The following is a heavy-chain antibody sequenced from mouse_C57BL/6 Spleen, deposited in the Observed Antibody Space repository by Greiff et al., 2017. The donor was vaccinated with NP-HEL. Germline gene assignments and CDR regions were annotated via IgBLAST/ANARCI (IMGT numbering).Heavy chain of an antibody. CDR3: ARTLYWDYYAMDY. CDR1: GFTFSDYG. CDR2: ISSGSSTI. J-gene: IGHJ4*01. Sequence: EVQLVESGGGLVKPGGSLKLSCAASGFTFSDYGMHWVRQAPEKGLEWVAYISSGSSTIYYADTVKGRFTISRDNAKNTLFLQMTSLRSEDTAMYYCARTLYWDYYAMDYWGQGTSVTVSS. D-gene: IGHD4-1*01. V-gene: IGHV5-17*01.